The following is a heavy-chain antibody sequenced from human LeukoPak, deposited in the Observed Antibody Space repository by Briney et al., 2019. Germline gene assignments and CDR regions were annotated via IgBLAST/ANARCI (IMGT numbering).Heavy chain of an antibody. V-gene: IGHV3-48*02. Sequence: GGSLRLSCAASGFNFRNYTMNWVRQAPGKGLEWVSYISTSSSTIKYADSVKGRFTVSRDNAENSMYLQMNSLRDEDTAVYHCARSRLHLWGQGTTVTVSS. CDR3: ARSRLHL. CDR2: ISTSSSTI. CDR1: GFNFRNYT. J-gene: IGHJ6*01.